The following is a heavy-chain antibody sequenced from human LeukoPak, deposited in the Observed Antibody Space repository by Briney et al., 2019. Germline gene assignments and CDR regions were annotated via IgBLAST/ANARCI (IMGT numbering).Heavy chain of an antibody. CDR1: GFTFSRYS. D-gene: IGHD3-10*01. V-gene: IGHV3-21*01. Sequence: PGGSLRLSCAASGFTFSRYSMNWVRQAPGKGLEWVSSISSSSSYIYYADSVKGRFTISRDNAKNSLYLQMNSLRAEDTAVYYCASATKGSGEPFPFDYWGQGTLVTVSS. CDR3: ASATKGSGEPFPFDY. CDR2: ISSSSSYI. J-gene: IGHJ4*02.